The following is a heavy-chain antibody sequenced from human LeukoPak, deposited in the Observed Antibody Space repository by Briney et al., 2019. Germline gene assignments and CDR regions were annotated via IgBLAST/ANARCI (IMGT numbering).Heavy chain of an antibody. Sequence: ASVRVSCKASGYTFTSYDINRVRQATGQGLEWMGWMNPNSGNTGYAQKFQGRVTITRNTSISTAYMELSSLRSEDTAVYYCARSLWGSGWYYFDYWGQGTLVTVSS. CDR1: GYTFTSYD. V-gene: IGHV1-8*01. D-gene: IGHD6-19*01. CDR3: ARSLWGSGWYYFDY. CDR2: MNPNSGNT. J-gene: IGHJ4*02.